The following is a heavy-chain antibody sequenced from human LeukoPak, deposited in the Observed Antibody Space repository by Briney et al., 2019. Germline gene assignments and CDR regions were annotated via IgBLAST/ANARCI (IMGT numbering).Heavy chain of an antibody. CDR3: ARDRGEIQLWSNYYYYYMDV. J-gene: IGHJ6*03. Sequence: SETLSLTCTVSGYSISSGYYWGWIRQPPGKGLEWIGSIYHSGSTYYNPSLKSRVTISVDTSKNQFSLKLSSVTAADTAVYYCARDRGEIQLWSNYYYYYMDVWGKGTTVTVSS. D-gene: IGHD5-18*01. CDR2: IYHSGST. V-gene: IGHV4-38-2*02. CDR1: GYSISSGYY.